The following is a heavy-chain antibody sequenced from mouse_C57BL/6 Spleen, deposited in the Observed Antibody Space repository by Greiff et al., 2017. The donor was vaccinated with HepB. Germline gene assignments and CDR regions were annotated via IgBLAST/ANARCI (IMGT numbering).Heavy chain of an antibody. CDR1: GYTFTSYW. CDR2: IYPGSGST. Sequence: QVQLKQPGAELVKPGASVKMSCKASGYTFTSYWITWVKQRPGQGLEWIGDIYPGSGSTNYNEKFKSKATLTVDTSSSTAYMQLSSLTSEDSAVYYCARADYYGSSYHWYFDVWGTGTTVTVSS. D-gene: IGHD1-1*01. V-gene: IGHV1-55*01. CDR3: ARADYYGSSYHWYFDV. J-gene: IGHJ1*03.